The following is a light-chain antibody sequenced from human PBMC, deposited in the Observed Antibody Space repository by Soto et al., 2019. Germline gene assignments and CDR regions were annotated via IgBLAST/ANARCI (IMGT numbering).Light chain of an antibody. CDR1: QSINNRY. CDR2: AAA. Sequence: EIVLTQSPGTLSLSPGERATLSCRASQSINNRYLAWYQQKPGQAPRLLIYAAASRATGIPDTFSGSGSGTDFTLAMSRLESEDCAVYYCLQFGSSPGFTFGPGTKVDIK. V-gene: IGKV3-20*01. J-gene: IGKJ3*01. CDR3: LQFGSSPGFT.